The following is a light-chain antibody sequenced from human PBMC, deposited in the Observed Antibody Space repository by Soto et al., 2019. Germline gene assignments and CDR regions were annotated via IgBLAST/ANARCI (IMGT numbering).Light chain of an antibody. CDR1: QSVSSSY. Sequence: EIVMTQSSATLSVSPGERATLSCTASQSVSSSYLAWYQQKPGQAPRLLIYDASNRATGIPARFSGSGSGTDFTLTISNLEPEDFAVYYCQQRSNWPHTFGGGTKVDI. CDR2: DAS. V-gene: IGKV3D-20*02. J-gene: IGKJ4*01. CDR3: QQRSNWPHT.